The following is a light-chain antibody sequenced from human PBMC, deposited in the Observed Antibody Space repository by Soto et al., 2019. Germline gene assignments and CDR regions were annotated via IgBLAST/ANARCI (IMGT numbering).Light chain of an antibody. V-gene: IGKV2-28*01. CDR3: MQALQIPWT. CDR1: QSLLHSNGYNY. CDR2: LGS. J-gene: IGKJ1*01. Sequence: DLVMTQSPLSLPVTPGEPASISCRSSQSLLHSNGYNYLDWYLQKPGQSPQLLIYLGSNRASGVPDRFSGSGSGTDFTLKISRVEAEDVGVSYCMQALQIPWTFGQGTKVEIK.